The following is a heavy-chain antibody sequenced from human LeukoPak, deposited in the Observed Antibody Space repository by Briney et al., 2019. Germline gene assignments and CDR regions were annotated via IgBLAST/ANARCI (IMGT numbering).Heavy chain of an antibody. CDR3: ARAGGVKAPRPELNWFDP. D-gene: IGHD1-14*01. J-gene: IGHJ5*02. V-gene: IGHV4-59*01. Sequence: PSETLSLTCTVSGGSISSYYWSWIRQPPGKGLEWIGYIYYSGSTNYNPSLKSRVTISVDTSKNQFSLKLSSVTAADAAVYYCARAGGVKAPRPELNWFDPWGQGTLVTVSS. CDR2: IYYSGST. CDR1: GGSISSYY.